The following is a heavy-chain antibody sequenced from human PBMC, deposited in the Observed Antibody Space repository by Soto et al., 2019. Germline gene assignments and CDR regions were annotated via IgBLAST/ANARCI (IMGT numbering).Heavy chain of an antibody. J-gene: IGHJ2*01. CDR2: IYYSGST. CDR3: AREVASDYPSTYWYFDL. CDR1: GGSISSGGYY. D-gene: IGHD4-17*01. Sequence: QVQLQESGPGLVKPSQTLSLTCTVSGGSISSGGYYWSWIRQHPGKGLEWIGYIYYSGSTYYNPSLKSRVTISVDTSKNQFSLKLSSVTAADTAMYYCAREVASDYPSTYWYFDLWGRGTLVTVSS. V-gene: IGHV4-31*03.